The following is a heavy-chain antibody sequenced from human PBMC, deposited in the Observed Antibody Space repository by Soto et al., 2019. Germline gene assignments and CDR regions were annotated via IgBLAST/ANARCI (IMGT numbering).Heavy chain of an antibody. Sequence: EVQLLESGGGLVQPGGSLGLSCAASGFIFSSYGMSWVRQAPGKGPAWVSGISGSGGTKYYADSVKGRFTISRDNSKNILYLQMNSLRAEDTAIYYCAKDTRLRLGDLSFDAFDSWGQGTLVTVSS. CDR1: GFIFSSYG. D-gene: IGHD3-16*02. J-gene: IGHJ4*02. V-gene: IGHV3-23*01. CDR3: AKDTRLRLGDLSFDAFDS. CDR2: ISGSGGTK.